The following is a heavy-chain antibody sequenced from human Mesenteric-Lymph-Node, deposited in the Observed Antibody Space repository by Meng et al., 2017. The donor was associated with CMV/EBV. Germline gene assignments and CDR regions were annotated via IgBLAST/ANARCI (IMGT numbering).Heavy chain of an antibody. J-gene: IGHJ6*02. CDR3: ARELERDYYYGMDV. Sequence: GESLKISCAASGFTFSSYAMSWVRQAPGKGLEWVSAISGSGGTTYYADSVKGRFTISRDNSKNTLYLQMNSLRAEDTAVYYCARELERDYYYGMDVWGQGTTVTVSS. CDR1: GFTFSSYA. CDR2: ISGSGGTT. V-gene: IGHV3-23*01.